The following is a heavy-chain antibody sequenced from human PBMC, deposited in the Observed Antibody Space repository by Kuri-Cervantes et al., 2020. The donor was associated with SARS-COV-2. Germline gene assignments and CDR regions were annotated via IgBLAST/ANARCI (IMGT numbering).Heavy chain of an antibody. CDR3: AKVFGVGSNIKYFDY. D-gene: IGHD3-10*02. Sequence: ETLSLTCAASGFTFSSYGMYWVRQAPGKGLEWVSCITWDGGSTFYADSVKGRFTISRDSSKNSLYLQMTSLRPEDTALYYCAKVFGVGSNIKYFDYWGQGTVVTRLL. CDR2: ITWDGGST. J-gene: IGHJ4*02. CDR1: GFTFSSYG. V-gene: IGHV3-43D*03.